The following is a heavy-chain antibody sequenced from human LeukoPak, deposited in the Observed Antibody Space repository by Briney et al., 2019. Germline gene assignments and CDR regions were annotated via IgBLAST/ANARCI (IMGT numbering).Heavy chain of an antibody. V-gene: IGHV1-8*01. CDR2: MNPNSGNT. CDR1: GYTFTSYD. Sequence: ASVKVSCKASGYTFTSYDINWVRQATGQGLEWMGWMNPNSGNTGYAQKFQGRVTMTTDTSTSTAYMELRSLRSDDTAVYYCARADLAALNAFDIWGQGTMVTVSS. CDR3: ARADLAALNAFDI. J-gene: IGHJ3*02. D-gene: IGHD3-3*02.